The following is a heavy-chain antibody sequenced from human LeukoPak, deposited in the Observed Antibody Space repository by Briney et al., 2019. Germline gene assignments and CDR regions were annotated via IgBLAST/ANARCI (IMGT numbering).Heavy chain of an antibody. CDR1: GYTFTGYY. J-gene: IGHJ6*04. Sequence: GASVKVSCKASGYTFTGYYMHWVRQAPGQGLEWMGWINPNSGGTNYAQKFQGRVTMTRDTSISTAYMELSRLRSDDTAVYYCARDMAPITIAGSTLGTDVWGKGTTVTVSS. V-gene: IGHV1-2*02. CDR3: ARDMAPITIAGSTLGTDV. D-gene: IGHD3-3*01. CDR2: INPNSGGT.